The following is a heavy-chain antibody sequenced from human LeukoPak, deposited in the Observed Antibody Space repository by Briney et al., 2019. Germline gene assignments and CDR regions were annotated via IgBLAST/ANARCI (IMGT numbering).Heavy chain of an antibody. CDR3: ARVSSGSYYFDS. CDR1: GGSISSSNW. J-gene: IGHJ4*02. Sequence: SGTLSLTCATSGGSISSSNWWSWVRQPPGKGLEWTGEIYHSGSTNYSPSLKSRVTISVDKSKNEFSLKVTYVTAADTAVYYCARVSSGSYYFDSWGQGTLVTVSS. V-gene: IGHV4-4*02. D-gene: IGHD1-26*01. CDR2: IYHSGST.